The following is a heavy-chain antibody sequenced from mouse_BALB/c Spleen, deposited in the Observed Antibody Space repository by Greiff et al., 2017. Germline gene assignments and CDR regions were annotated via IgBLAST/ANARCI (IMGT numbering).Heavy chain of an antibody. CDR3: ARWDLLRGYFDV. Sequence: DLVKPGASLKLSCTASGYTFTSYWINWVKQRPGQGLEWIGRIAPGSGSTYYNAMFKGKATLTVDTSSSTAYIQLSSLSSEDSAVYIWARWDLLRGYFDVWGAGTTVTGSS. D-gene: IGHD2-1*01. J-gene: IGHJ1*01. CDR1: GYTFTSYW. V-gene: IGHV1S41*01. CDR2: IAPGSGST.